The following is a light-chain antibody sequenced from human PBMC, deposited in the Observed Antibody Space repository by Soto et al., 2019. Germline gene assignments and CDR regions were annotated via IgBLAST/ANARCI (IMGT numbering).Light chain of an antibody. Sequence: EVVLTRSRRTLSVTPSETTTLSWRASQSVSSSYLAWYQQKPGQAPRLLIYGASSRATGIPDRFSGSGSGTDFTLTICRLEPEDFAVYYCQQYGSSWTFGQGTKVDIK. CDR3: QQYGSSWT. V-gene: IGKV3-20*01. CDR2: GAS. J-gene: IGKJ1*01. CDR1: QSVSSSY.